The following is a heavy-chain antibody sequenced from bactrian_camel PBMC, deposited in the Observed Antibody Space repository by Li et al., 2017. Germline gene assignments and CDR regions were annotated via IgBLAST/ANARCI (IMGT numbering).Heavy chain of an antibody. V-gene: IGHV3S1*01. CDR2: IRTGYPFTS. CDR1: GYTAGRHC. J-gene: IGHJ4*01. CDR3: ARAETVTCGAADVIPNLRS. Sequence: QVQLVESGGDSVRTGGSLRLSCAASGYTAGRHCMAWFRQAPGKERETVASIRTGYPFTSDYHDSVKGRFTISHDAAKNTLYLQMNSLQPEDSALYYCARAETVTCGAADVIPNLRSWGQGTQVTVS. D-gene: IGHD3*01.